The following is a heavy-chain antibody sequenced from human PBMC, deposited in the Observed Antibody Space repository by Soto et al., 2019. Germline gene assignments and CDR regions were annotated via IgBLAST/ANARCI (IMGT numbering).Heavy chain of an antibody. CDR2: IYRGGGT. V-gene: IGHV3-53*01. CDR1: GLSVSSNY. D-gene: IGHD5-18*01. CDR3: ARRDDSETFDI. Sequence: LRLSCAAFGLSVSSNYMTWVRQAPGKGLEWVSIIYRGGGTYHADTVKGRSIISRDESQNMVYLQMNSLTAGDTAVYYCARRDDSETFDIWGQGTMVTVSS. J-gene: IGHJ3*02.